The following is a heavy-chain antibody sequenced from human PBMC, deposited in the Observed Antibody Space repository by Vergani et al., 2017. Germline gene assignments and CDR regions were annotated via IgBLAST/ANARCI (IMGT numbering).Heavy chain of an antibody. CDR1: GGSFSGYY. V-gene: IGHV4-34*01. D-gene: IGHD5-18*01. Sequence: QVQLQQWGAGLLKPSETLSLTCADYGGSFSGYYWSWIRQPPGKGLEWIGEINHSGSTNYNPSLKSRVTISVDTSKNQFSLKLSSVTAADTAVYYCARVPSAMVPWGQGTLVTVSS. CDR2: INHSGST. J-gene: IGHJ5*02. CDR3: ARVPSAMVP.